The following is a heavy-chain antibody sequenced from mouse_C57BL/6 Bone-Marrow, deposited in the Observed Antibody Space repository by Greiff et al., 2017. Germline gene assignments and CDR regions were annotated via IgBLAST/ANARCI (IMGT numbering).Heavy chain of an antibody. V-gene: IGHV1-50*01. Sequence: QVQLQQPGAELVKPGASVKLSCKASGYTFTSYWMQWVKQRPGQGLEWIGEIDPSDSYTNYNQKFKGKATLTVDTSSSTAYMQLSSLTSEDSAVYYCAGDDDDRCAYWGQGTLVTVSA. J-gene: IGHJ3*01. CDR3: AGDDDDRCAY. CDR2: IDPSDSYT. D-gene: IGHD2-4*01. CDR1: GYTFTSYW.